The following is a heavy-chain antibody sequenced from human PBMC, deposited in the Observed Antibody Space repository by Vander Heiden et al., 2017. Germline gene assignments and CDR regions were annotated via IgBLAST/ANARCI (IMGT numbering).Heavy chain of an antibody. D-gene: IGHD1-20*01. CDR1: GFSFSTYW. CDR2: MNQDGTEK. V-gene: IGHV3-7*01. Sequence: EVQLVESGGGLVQPGGSLRLSCVASGFSFSTYWMSWVRQTPGKGLEWVANMNQDGTEKHYVDSVTGRFTISRDNAKNSLYLQLNSLGADDSAVYYCARAGCIFDCFNWDYWGQGTLVTVSS. CDR3: ARAGCIFDCFNWDY. J-gene: IGHJ4*02.